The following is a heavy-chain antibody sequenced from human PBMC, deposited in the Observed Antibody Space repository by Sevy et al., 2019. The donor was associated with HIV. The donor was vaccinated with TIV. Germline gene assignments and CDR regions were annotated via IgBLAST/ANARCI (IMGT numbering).Heavy chain of an antibody. CDR3: AREATRLTV. V-gene: IGHV3-53*01. CDR2: INTRGTT. CDR1: GFIVSSYY. J-gene: IGHJ4*02. D-gene: IGHD4-4*01. Sequence: GGSLRLSCAASGFIVSSYYMGWVRQAPGKELEWVSLINTRGTTFYADSVKGRFTISRDNSKNTLYLQMNGLRAEDTAMYYCAREATRLTVWGQGTLVTVSS.